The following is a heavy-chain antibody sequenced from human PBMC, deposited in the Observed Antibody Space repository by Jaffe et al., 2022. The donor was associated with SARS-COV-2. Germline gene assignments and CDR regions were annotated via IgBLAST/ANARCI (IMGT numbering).Heavy chain of an antibody. D-gene: IGHD4-17*01. J-gene: IGHJ6*02. CDR1: GFTFNNAW. V-gene: IGHV3-15*01. CDR2: INSKTDGGTT. Sequence: EVQLVESGGGVVEPGGSLRLSCSASGFTFNNAWMSWVRQAAGKGLEWVGRINSKTDGGTTDYAAPVKGRFTISRDDSKSSLYLQMNSLKIEDTAVYYCTTDLTVTTPLPNYYGMDVWGRGTTVTVSS. CDR3: TTDLTVTTPLPNYYGMDV.